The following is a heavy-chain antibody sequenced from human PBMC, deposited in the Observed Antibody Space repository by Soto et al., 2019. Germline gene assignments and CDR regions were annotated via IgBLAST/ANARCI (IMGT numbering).Heavy chain of an antibody. CDR2: ITTYNGNT. Sequence: ASVKVSCTASGYSFTRYGISWVRQAPGQGLDWMGWITTYNGNTKYAQDLQGRVTMTTDTSTSTAYMELRSLRSDDTAVYYCARFCRGAYNTYFFYYCMDDWGQVTTVAVS. J-gene: IGHJ6*02. V-gene: IGHV1-18*04. CDR1: GYSFTRYG. D-gene: IGHD2-15*01. CDR3: ARFCRGAYNTYFFYYCMDD.